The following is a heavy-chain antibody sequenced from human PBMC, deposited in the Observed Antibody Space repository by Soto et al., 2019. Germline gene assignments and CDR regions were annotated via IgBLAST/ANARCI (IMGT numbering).Heavy chain of an antibody. D-gene: IGHD2-2*01. CDR2: IYYSGST. CDR1: GDSISSTNNY. CDR3: ARTVCSSASCYGYYYYGLDV. J-gene: IGHJ6*02. V-gene: IGHV4-31*03. Sequence: SETLSLTCTVSGDSISSTNNYWSWIRQHPGKGLEWIGYIYYSGSTYYNPSLKSRPAISVDTSKNQFSLKLSSVTAAGTAVYYCARTVCSSASCYGYYYYGLDVWGQGTTVTVSS.